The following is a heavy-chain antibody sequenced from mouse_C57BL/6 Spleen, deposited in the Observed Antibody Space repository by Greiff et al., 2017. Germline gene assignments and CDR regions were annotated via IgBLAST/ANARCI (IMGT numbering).Heavy chain of an antibody. CDR1: GFTFSDYG. D-gene: IGHD4-1*01. CDR2: ISSGSSTI. V-gene: IGHV5-17*01. Sequence: DVMLVESGGGLVKPGGSLKLSCAASGFTFSDYGMHWVRQAPEKGLEWVAYISSGSSTIYYADTVKGRFTISRDNAKNTLFLQMTSLRSEDTAMYYCARDPWDKGTWFAYWGQGTLVTVSA. CDR3: ARDPWDKGTWFAY. J-gene: IGHJ3*01.